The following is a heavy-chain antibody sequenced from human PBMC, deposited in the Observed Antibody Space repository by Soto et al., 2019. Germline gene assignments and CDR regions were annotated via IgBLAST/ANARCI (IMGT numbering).Heavy chain of an antibody. Sequence: QLHLVQSGAVVKKPGASVTVSCSASGYPVTAYYMHWVRQAPGRGLEWMGGINPATGAAKYTQTFQGRVTMTRDTSTSTFFMELSGLTSEDTAVFSCARGGVVGVAGSAAFDMWGQGTLVTVSS. CDR2: INPATGAA. V-gene: IGHV1-2*02. J-gene: IGHJ3*02. CDR3: ARGGVVGVAGSAAFDM. CDR1: GYPVTAYY. D-gene: IGHD3-3*01.